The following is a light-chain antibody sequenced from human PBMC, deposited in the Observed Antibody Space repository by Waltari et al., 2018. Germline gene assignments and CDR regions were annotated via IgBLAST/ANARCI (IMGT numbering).Light chain of an antibody. CDR1: QSVLYSSNNKNY. CDR3: QHYYSPPWT. CDR2: WAS. Sequence: DIVMTQSPDSLAVSLGERATINCKSSQSVLYSSNNKNYLAWYQQKPGQPPKLLIYWASTRESGVTDRFSGSVSGTDFTLTISSLQAEDVAVYYCQHYYSPPWTFGQGTKVEIK. J-gene: IGKJ1*01. V-gene: IGKV4-1*01.